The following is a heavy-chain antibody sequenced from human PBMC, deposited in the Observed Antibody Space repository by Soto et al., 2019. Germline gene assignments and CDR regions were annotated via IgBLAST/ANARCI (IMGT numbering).Heavy chain of an antibody. CDR1: GFTFSAYA. Sequence: EVQLLESGGGVVQPGGSLRLSCAASGFTFSAYAMSWVRQAPGKGLQWVSGVGGSDTDKHYADSVRGRFTVPRDNSKNTLYLQMNSLRVDDTAVYYCAKDATAVNGVWDPFDMWGQGTEVTVSS. V-gene: IGHV3-23*01. CDR3: AKDATAVNGVWDPFDM. J-gene: IGHJ3*02. CDR2: VGGSDTDK. D-gene: IGHD2-8*01.